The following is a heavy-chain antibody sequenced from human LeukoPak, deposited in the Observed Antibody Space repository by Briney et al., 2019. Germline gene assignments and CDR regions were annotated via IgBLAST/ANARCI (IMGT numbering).Heavy chain of an antibody. Sequence: ASVKVSCKASGYTFTSYDINWVRQATGQGLEWMGWINPNSGNTGYAQKFQGRVTITRNTSISTAYMELSSLRSEDTAVYYCARGLGYGQHDAFDIWGQGTMVTVSS. J-gene: IGHJ3*02. CDR3: ARGLGYGQHDAFDI. CDR1: GYTFTSYD. CDR2: INPNSGNT. V-gene: IGHV1-8*03. D-gene: IGHD2-15*01.